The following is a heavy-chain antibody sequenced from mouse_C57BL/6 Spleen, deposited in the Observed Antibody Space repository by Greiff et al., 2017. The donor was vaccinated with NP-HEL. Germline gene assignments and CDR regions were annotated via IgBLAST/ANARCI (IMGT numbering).Heavy chain of an antibody. V-gene: IGHV1-7*01. CDR3: ARSPPPTVVALDY. CDR2: INPSSGYT. CDR1: GYTFTSYW. Sequence: VQLQQSGAELAKPGASVKLSYKASGYTFTSYWMHWVKQRPGQGLEWIGYINPSSGYTKYNQKFKDKATLTADKSSSTAYMQLSSLTYEDSAVYYCARSPPPTVVALDYWGQGTTLTVSS. J-gene: IGHJ2*01. D-gene: IGHD1-1*01.